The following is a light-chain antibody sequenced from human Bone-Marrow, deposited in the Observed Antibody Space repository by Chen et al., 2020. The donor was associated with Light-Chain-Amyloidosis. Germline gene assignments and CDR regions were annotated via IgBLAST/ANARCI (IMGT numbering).Light chain of an antibody. CDR1: QTISSNY. CDR3: QQYGTSPLT. J-gene: IGKJ4*01. V-gene: IGKV3-20*01. Sequence: DIVLTQSPGTLSLSTGEGANLSCRASQTISSNYLTWYQQKFGQAPRLLIYGSSSRATGIPDRFTGSGSGTDFTLTINRLEPEDFGMYYCQQYGTSPLTFGGGTKVEIK. CDR2: GSS.